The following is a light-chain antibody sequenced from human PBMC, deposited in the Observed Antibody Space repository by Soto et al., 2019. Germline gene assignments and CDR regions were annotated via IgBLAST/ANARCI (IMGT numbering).Light chain of an antibody. V-gene: IGLV2-14*01. CDR3: CSYTSSSSDV. J-gene: IGLJ1*01. Sequence: QSALTQPASVSGSSGQSITISCTGSSSDVGGHNYVSWYQHHPGKAPKLVIYEVSNRPSGVSYRFSASKSGNTASLTISGLQAADEADYFCCSYTSSSSDVFGTGTKVTVL. CDR2: EVS. CDR1: SSDVGGHNY.